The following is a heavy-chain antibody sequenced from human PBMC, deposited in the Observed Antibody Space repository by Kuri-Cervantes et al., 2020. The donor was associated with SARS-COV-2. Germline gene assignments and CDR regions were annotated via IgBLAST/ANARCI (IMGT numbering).Heavy chain of an antibody. J-gene: IGHJ5*02. Sequence: ASVKVSCKASGYTFTSYGISWVRQAPGQGLEWMGWISAYNGNTNYAQKLQGRVTMTTDTSTSTAYMELSRLRSDDTAVYYCARARQQWLVRFGWFDPWGQGTLVTVSS. D-gene: IGHD6-19*01. CDR2: ISAYNGNT. CDR3: ARARQQWLVRFGWFDP. CDR1: GYTFTSYG. V-gene: IGHV1-18*01.